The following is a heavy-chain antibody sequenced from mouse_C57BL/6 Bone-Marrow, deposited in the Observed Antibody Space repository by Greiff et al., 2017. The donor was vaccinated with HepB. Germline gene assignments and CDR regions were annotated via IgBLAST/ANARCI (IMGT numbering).Heavy chain of an antibody. CDR3: ARSIYYGNYDFDY. D-gene: IGHD2-1*01. J-gene: IGHJ2*01. CDR2: INPSNGGT. V-gene: IGHV1-53*01. CDR1: GYTFTSYW. Sequence: QVQLQQPGTELVKPGASVKLSCKASGYTFTSYWMHWVKQRPGQGLEWIGNINPSNGGTNYNEKFKSKATLNVDKSSSTAYMPLISLTSEDSAVYYCARSIYYGNYDFDYWGQGTTLTVSS.